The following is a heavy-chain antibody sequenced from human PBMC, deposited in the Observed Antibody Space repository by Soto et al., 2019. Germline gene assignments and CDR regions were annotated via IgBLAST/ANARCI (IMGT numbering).Heavy chain of an antibody. Sequence: QVQLVQSGTEVKKPGASVKVSCKASGYRFTHYVIHWVRQAPGQRLEWMGWIGAGDGKTYYSQNFQGRVTITKDTSAGTAYMELSSLISEDTAVYYCVRDYASDSGVHRDFWGQGTLVTVSS. D-gene: IGHD3-22*01. CDR3: VRDYASDSGVHRDF. CDR2: IGAGDGKT. V-gene: IGHV1-3*01. J-gene: IGHJ4*02. CDR1: GYRFTHYV.